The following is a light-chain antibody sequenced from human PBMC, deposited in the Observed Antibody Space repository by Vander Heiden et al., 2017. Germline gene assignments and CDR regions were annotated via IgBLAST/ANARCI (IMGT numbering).Light chain of an antibody. CDR1: QSISSW. CDR2: DAS. Sequence: DIQMTQCPSTLSASVGDRVTITCRASQSISSWLAWYQQKPGKAPKLLIYDASSLESGVPSRFSGSGSGTEFTLTISSLQPDDFATYYCQQYNSYSTFGPGTKVDIK. CDR3: QQYNSYST. J-gene: IGKJ3*01. V-gene: IGKV1-5*01.